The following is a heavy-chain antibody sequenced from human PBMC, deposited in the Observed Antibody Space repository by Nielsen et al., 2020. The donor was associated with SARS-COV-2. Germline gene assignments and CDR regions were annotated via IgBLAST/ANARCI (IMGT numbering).Heavy chain of an antibody. D-gene: IGHD3-10*01. J-gene: IGHJ6*02. CDR1: GGSISSYY. CDR3: ARTVLLWMAGYYYGMDV. Sequence: SETLSLTCTVSGGSISSYYWSWIRQPPEKGLEWIGYIYYSGSTNYNPSLKSRVTISVDTSKNQFSLKLSSVTAADTAVYYCARTVLLWMAGYYYGMDVWGQGTTVTVSS. CDR2: IYYSGST. V-gene: IGHV4-59*01.